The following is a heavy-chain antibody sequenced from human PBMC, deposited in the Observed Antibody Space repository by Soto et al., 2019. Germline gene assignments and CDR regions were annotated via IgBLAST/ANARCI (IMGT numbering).Heavy chain of an antibody. Sequence: SETLSLTCTVSGGSISSSSYYWGWIRQPPGKGLEWIGSIYYSGSTYYNPSLKSRVTISVDTSKNQFSLKLSSVTAADTSVYYCARRVLTGYHNYGLDVWGQGTTVT. CDR3: ARRVLTGYHNYGLDV. V-gene: IGHV4-39*01. CDR1: GGSISSSSYY. CDR2: IYYSGST. D-gene: IGHD6-25*01. J-gene: IGHJ6*02.